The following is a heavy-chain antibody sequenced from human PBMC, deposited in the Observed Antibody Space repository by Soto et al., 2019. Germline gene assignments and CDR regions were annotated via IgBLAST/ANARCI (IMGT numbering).Heavy chain of an antibody. CDR3: AKDKDSGYDYGMDV. V-gene: IGHV3-30*18. J-gene: IGHJ6*02. Sequence: PGGSLRLSCAASGFTFSSYGMHWVRQAPGKGLEWVAVISYDGSNKYYADSVKGRFTISRDNSKNTLYLQMNSLRAGDTAVYYCAKDKDSGYDYGMDVWGQGTTVTVSS. D-gene: IGHD1-26*01. CDR1: GFTFSSYG. CDR2: ISYDGSNK.